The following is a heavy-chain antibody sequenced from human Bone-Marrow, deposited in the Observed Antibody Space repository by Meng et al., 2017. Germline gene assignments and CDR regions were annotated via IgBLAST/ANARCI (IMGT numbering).Heavy chain of an antibody. J-gene: IGHJ5*02. CDR3: ARASYSYDSWFDP. CDR1: GGSISRRSYY. Sequence: QLQLQESGPGLVKPYETLSLSCTVSGGSISRRSYYWVWIRQSPGKELEWIGQIYYNGKSYYNPSLKSRVTMSVDTSRSQFSLNLNTVTAADTAVYYCARASYSYDSWFDPWGQGTLVTVSS. V-gene: IGHV4-39*01. D-gene: IGHD5-18*01. CDR2: IYYNGKS.